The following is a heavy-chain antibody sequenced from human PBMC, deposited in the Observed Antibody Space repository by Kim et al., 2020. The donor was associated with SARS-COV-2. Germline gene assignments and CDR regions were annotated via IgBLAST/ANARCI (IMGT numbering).Heavy chain of an antibody. Sequence: GGSLRLSCAASGFTFSSYWMSWVRQAPGKGLEWVANIKQDGSETYYVDSVKGRFTISRDNAKNSLYLQMNSLRAEDTAVYYCARVVRGVMGVCYFYYWGQGALGTVSS. CDR3: ARVVRGVMGVCYFYY. V-gene: IGHV3-7*01. J-gene: IGHJ4*02. CDR1: GFTFSSYW. D-gene: IGHD3-10*01. CDR2: IKQDGSET.